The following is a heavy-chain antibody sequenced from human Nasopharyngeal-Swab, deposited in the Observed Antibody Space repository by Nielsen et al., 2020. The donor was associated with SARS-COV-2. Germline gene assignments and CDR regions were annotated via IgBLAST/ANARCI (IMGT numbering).Heavy chain of an antibody. V-gene: IGHV1-46*01. Sequence: WVRQAPGQGLGWMGIINPSGGSTSYAQKFQGRVTMTRDTSTSTVYMELSNLRSEDTAVYYCARARKAIYYYGSGSYYKGGVNWFDPWGQGTLVTVSS. J-gene: IGHJ5*02. CDR3: ARARKAIYYYGSGSYYKGGVNWFDP. CDR2: INPSGGST. D-gene: IGHD3-10*01.